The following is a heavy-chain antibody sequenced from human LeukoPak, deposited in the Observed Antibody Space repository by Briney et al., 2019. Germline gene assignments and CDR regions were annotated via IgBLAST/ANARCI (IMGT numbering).Heavy chain of an antibody. J-gene: IGHJ4*02. CDR1: GGSFSGYY. V-gene: IGHV4-34*01. D-gene: IGHD1-26*01. CDR2: INHSGST. CDR3: VRGTYFYDVSGYFAY. Sequence: PSETLSLTCAVYGGSFSGYYWSWIRQPPGKGLEWIGEINHSGSTNYNPSLKSRVAMSVDTSKNQISLKLSSVTAADTAVYFCVRGTYFYDVSGYFAYWGRGIQVTVSS.